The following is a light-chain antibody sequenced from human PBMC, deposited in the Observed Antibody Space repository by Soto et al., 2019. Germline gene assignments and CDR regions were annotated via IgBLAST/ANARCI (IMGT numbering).Light chain of an antibody. CDR1: SSDVGGYNY. CDR2: DVS. CDR3: CSYAGTYTWV. V-gene: IGLV2-11*01. J-gene: IGLJ3*02. Sequence: QSALTQPRSVSGSPGQSVTISCTGTSSDVGGYNYVSWYQQHPGKAPKLMIYDVSQRPSGVRNRFSGSKSDNTASLTISGLQAEDEADYYCCSYAGTYTWVFGGGTKLTVL.